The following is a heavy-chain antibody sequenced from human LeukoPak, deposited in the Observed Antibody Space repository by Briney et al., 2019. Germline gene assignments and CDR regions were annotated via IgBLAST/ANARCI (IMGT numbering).Heavy chain of an antibody. CDR3: ARVPFHPYSGSYYYYGMDV. J-gene: IGHJ6*02. Sequence: SETLSLTCAVYGGSFSGYYWSWIRQPPGKGLEWIGEINHSGSTNYNPSFKSRVTISVDTSKNQFSLKLSSVTAADTAVYYCARVPFHPYSGSYYYYGMDVWGQGTTVTVSS. CDR2: INHSGST. D-gene: IGHD1-26*01. CDR1: GGSFSGYY. V-gene: IGHV4-34*01.